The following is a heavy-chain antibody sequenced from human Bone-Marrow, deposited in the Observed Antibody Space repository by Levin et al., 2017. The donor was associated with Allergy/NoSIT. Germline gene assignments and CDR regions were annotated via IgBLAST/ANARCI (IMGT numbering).Heavy chain of an antibody. Sequence: GGSLRLSCAASGFTFSSYGMNWVRQAPGKGLEWISSISTSSNYIHYTDSVKGRFTISRDNAKNSLYLQMNSLRAEDTAVYYCASKTVNGDFDYWGQGTLVTVSS. CDR3: ASKTVNGDFDY. D-gene: IGHD4-17*01. J-gene: IGHJ4*02. V-gene: IGHV3-21*01. CDR2: ISTSSNYI. CDR1: GFTFSSYG.